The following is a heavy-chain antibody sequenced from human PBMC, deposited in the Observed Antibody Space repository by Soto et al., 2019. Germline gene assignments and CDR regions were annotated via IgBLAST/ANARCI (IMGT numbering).Heavy chain of an antibody. V-gene: IGHV1-69*01. D-gene: IGHD6-6*01. CDR2: IIPIFETA. CDR1: GGTFSSHA. Sequence: QVHLVQSGAEVTKAGSSVKVSCKASGGTFSSHAFSWVRQAPGQGLEWVGGIIPIFETANYAQEFQGRVTISAEYSTNTVIPELNNLRSDDTVIYCCGIGDRSSWIGNHWGPGTQFTVS. CDR3: GIGDRSSWIGNH. J-gene: IGHJ4*02.